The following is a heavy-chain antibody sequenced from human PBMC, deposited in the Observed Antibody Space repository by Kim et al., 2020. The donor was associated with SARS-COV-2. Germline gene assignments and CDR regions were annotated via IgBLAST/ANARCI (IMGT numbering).Heavy chain of an antibody. D-gene: IGHD3-10*01. CDR1: GYTFTTYA. CDR2: INTNTRNP. J-gene: IGHJ4*02. Sequence: ASVKVSCKASGYTFTTYAMIWVRQAPGQGFEWMGWINTNTRNPTYAEGFTGRFVFSLDTSVSTAYLQISSLKAEDTAVYYCVRAYITMDRGAIGYWGQGTLVTVSS. V-gene: IGHV7-4-1*02. CDR3: VRAYITMDRGAIGY.